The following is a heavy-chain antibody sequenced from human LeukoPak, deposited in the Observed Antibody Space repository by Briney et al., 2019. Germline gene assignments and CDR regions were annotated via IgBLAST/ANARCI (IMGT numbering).Heavy chain of an antibody. D-gene: IGHD3-22*01. J-gene: IGHJ4*02. CDR3: AVEYYYDSSGYGHASDY. V-gene: IGHV3-30-3*01. CDR2: ISYDGSNK. Sequence: GGSLRLFCAASGFTFSSYAMHWVRQAPGKGLEWVAVISYDGSNKYYADSVKGRFTISRDNSKNTLYLQMNSLRAEDTAVYYCAVEYYYDSSGYGHASDYWGQGTLVTVSS. CDR1: GFTFSSYA.